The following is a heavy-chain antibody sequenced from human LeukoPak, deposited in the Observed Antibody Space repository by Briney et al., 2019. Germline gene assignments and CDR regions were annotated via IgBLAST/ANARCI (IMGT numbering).Heavy chain of an antibody. CDR1: GFTFSSYG. CDR2: IWYDGSNK. D-gene: IGHD3-22*01. Sequence: GGSLRLSCAASGFTFSSYGMHWVRQAPGKGLEGVAVIWYDGSNKYYADSVKGRFTISRDNSRNTLYLQMNSLRAEDTAVYYRARDSSGYYHGNYFDYWGQGTLVTVSS. J-gene: IGHJ4*02. CDR3: ARDSSGYYHGNYFDY. V-gene: IGHV3-33*01.